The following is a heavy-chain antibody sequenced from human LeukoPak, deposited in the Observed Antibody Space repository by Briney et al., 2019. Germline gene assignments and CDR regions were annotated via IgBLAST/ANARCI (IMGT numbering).Heavy chain of an antibody. J-gene: IGHJ4*02. Sequence: PSETLSLTCAVYGGSFSGYYWSWIRQPPGKGLEWIGSIYYSGSTYYNPSLKSRVTISVDTSKNQFSLKLSSVTAADTAVYYCARRDYYDSSGCPFDYWGQGTLVTVSS. D-gene: IGHD3-22*01. CDR3: ARRDYYDSSGCPFDY. CDR2: IYYSGST. CDR1: GGSFSGYY. V-gene: IGHV4-34*01.